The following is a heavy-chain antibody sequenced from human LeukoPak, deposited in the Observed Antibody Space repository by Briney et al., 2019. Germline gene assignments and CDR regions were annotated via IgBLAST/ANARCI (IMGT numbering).Heavy chain of an antibody. D-gene: IGHD6-19*01. CDR1: GFTFCSYS. Sequence: GGSLRLSCAASGFTFCSYSMNWVRQAPGKGLEWVSSISSSSSYIYYADSVRGRFTISRDNAKNSLYLQMNSLRAEDTAVYYCARAASGYSSGWYGYFQHWGQGTLVTVSS. CDR3: ARAASGYSSGWYGYFQH. V-gene: IGHV3-21*01. J-gene: IGHJ1*01. CDR2: ISSSSSYI.